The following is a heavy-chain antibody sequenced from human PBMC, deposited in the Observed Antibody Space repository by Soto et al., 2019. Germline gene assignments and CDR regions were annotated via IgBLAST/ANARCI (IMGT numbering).Heavy chain of an antibody. Sequence: QVQLVQSGAEVKKPGASVKVSCKASGYTFTSYGITWVRQAPGQGLEWMGWLSAHNGNTDYAQKLQGRVIVTRDTSTSTAYMELRSLISDDTAVYYCARGRYGDYWGQGALVTVSS. D-gene: IGHD1-1*01. V-gene: IGHV1-18*01. J-gene: IGHJ4*02. CDR1: GYTFTSYG. CDR3: ARGRYGDY. CDR2: LSAHNGNT.